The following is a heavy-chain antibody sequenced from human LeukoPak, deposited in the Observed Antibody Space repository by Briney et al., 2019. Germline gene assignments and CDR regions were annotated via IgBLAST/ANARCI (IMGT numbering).Heavy chain of an antibody. J-gene: IGHJ3*02. V-gene: IGHV3-11*01. CDR3: ARMNPMNYYDSSGPGAFDI. D-gene: IGHD3-22*01. CDR2: ISSSGSTI. Sequence: GGSLRLSCAASGFTFSDYYMSWIRQAPGKGLEWVSYISSSGSTIYYADSVKGRFTISRDNAKNSLYPQMNSLRAEDTAVYYCARMNPMNYYDSSGPGAFDIWGQGTMVTVSS. CDR1: GFTFSDYY.